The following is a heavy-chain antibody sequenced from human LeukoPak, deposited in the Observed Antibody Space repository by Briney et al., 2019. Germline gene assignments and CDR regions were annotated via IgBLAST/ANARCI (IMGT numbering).Heavy chain of an antibody. CDR3: ASADYGSGSYYAFDI. CDR2: IYTSGST. V-gene: IGHV4-61*02. D-gene: IGHD3-10*01. Sequence: SETLSLTCTVSGGSISSGSYYWSWIRQPAGKGLEWIGRIYTSGSTNYNPSLKSRVTIPVDTSKNQFSLKLSSVTAADTAVYYCASADYGSGSYYAFDIWGQGTMVTVSS. CDR1: GGSISSGSYY. J-gene: IGHJ3*02.